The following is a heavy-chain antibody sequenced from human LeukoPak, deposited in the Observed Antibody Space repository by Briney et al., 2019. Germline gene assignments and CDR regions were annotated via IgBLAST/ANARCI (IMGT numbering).Heavy chain of an antibody. J-gene: IGHJ6*02. Sequence: GGSLRLSYAASGFTFSSYWMTWVRQAPGQGLEWVASINQDGSEERYSDSVKGRFTISRDNAKNSLYLQMNSLRAEDTAVYYCARDLSIAALYYGMDVWGQGTTVTVSS. CDR1: GFTFSSYW. CDR3: ARDLSIAALYYGMDV. V-gene: IGHV3-7*01. D-gene: IGHD6-6*01. CDR2: INQDGSEE.